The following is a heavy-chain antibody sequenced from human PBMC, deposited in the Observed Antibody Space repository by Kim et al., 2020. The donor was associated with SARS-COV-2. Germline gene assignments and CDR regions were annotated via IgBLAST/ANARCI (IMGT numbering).Heavy chain of an antibody. CDR2: ISYDGSNK. Sequence: GGSLRLSCAASGFTFSSYGMHWVRQAPGKGLEWVAVISYDGSNKYYADSVKGRFTISRDNSKNTLYLQMNSLRAEDTAVYYCARDSRFGGWMDVWGQGTTVTVSS. J-gene: IGHJ6*02. D-gene: IGHD3-10*01. CDR3: ARDSRFGGWMDV. CDR1: GFTFSSYG. V-gene: IGHV3-33*05.